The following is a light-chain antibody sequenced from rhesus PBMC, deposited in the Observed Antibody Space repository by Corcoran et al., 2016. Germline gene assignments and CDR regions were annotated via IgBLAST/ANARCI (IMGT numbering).Light chain of an antibody. V-gene: IGKV1-94*01. CDR3: LKDYSTPYS. Sequence: DIQMTQSPSSLSASVGDRVTVTCRVSQGRKKESSWYQQKPGKAPTLLIYAASRLQTGVSSRFRGTGAGTEYTLTIRDLQTEDVATYYYLKDYSTPYSFGQGTKVEIK. CDR1: QGRKKE. CDR2: AAS. J-gene: IGKJ2*01.